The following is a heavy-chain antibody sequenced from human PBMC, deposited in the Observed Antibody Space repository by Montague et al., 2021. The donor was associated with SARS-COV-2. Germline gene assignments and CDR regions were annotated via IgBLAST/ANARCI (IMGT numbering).Heavy chain of an antibody. CDR3: ARRGGGEVFARFMYWYFDV. CDR2: IYYGGSVTT. CDR1: GGSINNYY. D-gene: IGHD2-21*01. J-gene: IGHJ2*01. V-gene: IGHV4-59*13. Sequence: SETLSLTCSASGGSINNYYWGWVRQSPGKGLEWIGYIYYGGSVTTSYXPSLKSRVSISVDTSENQFSLKLTSVTAADTAVYYCARRGGGEVFARFMYWYFDVWSRGSLVTVSS.